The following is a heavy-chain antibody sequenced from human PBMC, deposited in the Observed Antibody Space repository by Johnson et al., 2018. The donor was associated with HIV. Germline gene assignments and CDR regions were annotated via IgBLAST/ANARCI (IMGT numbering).Heavy chain of an antibody. Sequence: QEQLVESGGGLVRPGGSLRLSCAASGFTFSSYAMHWVRQAPGKGLEWVAVISYDGSNKYYADSVKGRFTISRDNSKNTLYLQMHSLRAEDTAVYYCARVRGYSDGAHAFDIWGQGTMVTVSS. J-gene: IGHJ3*02. CDR1: GFTFSSYA. CDR3: ARVRGYSDGAHAFDI. V-gene: IGHV3-30-3*01. CDR2: ISYDGSNK. D-gene: IGHD5-18*01.